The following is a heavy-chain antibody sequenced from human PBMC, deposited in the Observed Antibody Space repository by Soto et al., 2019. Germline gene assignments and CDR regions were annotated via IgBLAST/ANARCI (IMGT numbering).Heavy chain of an antibody. J-gene: IGHJ4*02. V-gene: IGHV4-4*02. CDR2: IYRTGST. CDR3: ARGVYDFWSGYYYFDY. CDR1: GGSFTSNNW. Sequence: PSETLSLTCAVSGGSFTSNNWWTWVRQPPGQGLEWIGEIYRTGSTYYNPSLKSRVTISVDTSKNQFSLKLSSVTAADTAVYYCARGVYDFWSGYYYFDYWGQGTLVTVSS. D-gene: IGHD3-3*01.